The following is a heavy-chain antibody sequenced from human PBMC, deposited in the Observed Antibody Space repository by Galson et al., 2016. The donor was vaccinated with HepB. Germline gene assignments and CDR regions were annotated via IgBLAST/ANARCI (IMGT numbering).Heavy chain of an antibody. CDR1: GDSVANYLYY. CDR2: FYQSGRV. D-gene: IGHD3-9*01. CDR3: ERRGLDWGSFDS. Sequence: SETLSLTCTVSGDSVANYLYYWGWIRQPPGKGLEWMGGFYQSGRVFYRSSLNSRVTTSVATSKNQFSLTVNFVTAADTAVYYCERRGLDWGSFDSWGQGTLVIVSS. V-gene: IGHV4-39*01. J-gene: IGHJ4*02.